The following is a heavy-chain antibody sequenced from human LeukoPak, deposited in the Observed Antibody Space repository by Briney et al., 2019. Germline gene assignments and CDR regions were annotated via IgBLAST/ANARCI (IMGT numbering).Heavy chain of an antibody. J-gene: IGHJ5*02. CDR1: GGSISSGDYY. CDR3: AREIIGPTIYDYVWGSYRHNWFAP. V-gene: IGHV4-30-4*01. CDR2: IYYSGST. D-gene: IGHD3-16*02. Sequence: SQTLSLTCTVSGGSISSGDYYWSWIRQPPGKGLEWIGYIYYSGSTYYNPSLKSRVTISVDTSKNQFSLKLSSVTAADTAVYYCAREIIGPTIYDYVWGSYRHNWFAPWGQGTLVTVSS.